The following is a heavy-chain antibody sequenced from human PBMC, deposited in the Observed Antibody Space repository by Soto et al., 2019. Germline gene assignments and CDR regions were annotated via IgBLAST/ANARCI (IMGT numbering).Heavy chain of an antibody. CDR3: ARDHELVPAAKNHWFDP. CDR2: IIPILGIA. V-gene: IGHV1-69*04. D-gene: IGHD2-2*01. Sequence: GASVKVSCKASGGTFSSYTISWVRQAPGQGLEWMGRIIPILGIANYAQKFQGRVTITADKSTSTAYMELSSLRSEDTAVYYCARDHELVPAAKNHWFDPWGQGTLVTVSS. CDR1: GGTFSSYT. J-gene: IGHJ5*02.